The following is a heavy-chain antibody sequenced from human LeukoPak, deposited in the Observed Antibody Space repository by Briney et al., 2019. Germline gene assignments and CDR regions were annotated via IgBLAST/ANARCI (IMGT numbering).Heavy chain of an antibody. CDR2: IYYTGST. CDR1: GGSMSNSSYY. CDR3: ARLPVFYYYYMDV. V-gene: IGHV4-39*01. J-gene: IGHJ6*03. Sequence: KTSETLSLTCTVSGGSMSNSSYYWGWIRQPPGKGLEWIGSIYYTGSTYYNPSFKSRITISVDTSKNQFSLKLSSVTAADTAVYYCARLPVFYYYYMDVWGKGTTVTISS.